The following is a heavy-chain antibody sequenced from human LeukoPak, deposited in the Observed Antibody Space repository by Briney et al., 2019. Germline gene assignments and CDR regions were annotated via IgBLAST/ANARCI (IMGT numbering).Heavy chain of an antibody. D-gene: IGHD3-16*02. V-gene: IGHV3-11*04. CDR1: GFTFSDYY. CDR3: AVTESGYDYVWGSYPGDAFDI. CDR2: ISSSGSTI. J-gene: IGHJ3*02. Sequence: GGSLRLSCAASGFTFSDYYMGWIRQAPGKGLEWVSYISSSGSTIYYADSVKGRFTISRDNSKNTLYLQMNSLRAEDTAVYYCAVTESGYDYVWGSYPGDAFDIWGQGTMVTVSS.